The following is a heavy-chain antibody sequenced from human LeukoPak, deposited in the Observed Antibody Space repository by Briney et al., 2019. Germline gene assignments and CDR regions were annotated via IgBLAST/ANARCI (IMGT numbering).Heavy chain of an antibody. Sequence: GASVKVSCKASGYTFTSYDINWVRQATGQGLEWMGWISAYNGNTNYAQKLQGRVTMTTDTSTSTAYMELRSLRSDDTAVYYCARDRGYCSSTSCEDYYYYYYMDVRGKGTTVTVSS. CDR3: ARDRGYCSSTSCEDYYYYYYMDV. D-gene: IGHD2-2*01. V-gene: IGHV1-18*01. CDR2: ISAYNGNT. J-gene: IGHJ6*03. CDR1: GYTFTSYD.